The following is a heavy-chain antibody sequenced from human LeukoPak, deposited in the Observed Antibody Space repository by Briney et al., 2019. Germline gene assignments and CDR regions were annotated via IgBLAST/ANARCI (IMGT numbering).Heavy chain of an antibody. D-gene: IGHD2-2*01. J-gene: IGHJ6*02. V-gene: IGHV1-18*01. CDR1: GYTFANYG. Sequence: GASVKVSCKASGYTFANYGLTWVRQAPGQGLEWMGWISAYNGDTNYAQKFQGRVTMTTDTSTTTAYMELSRLRSDDTAVYYCARDHCTSSGCYEYYYYGMDVWGQGTTVTVSS. CDR2: ISAYNGDT. CDR3: ARDHCTSSGCYEYYYYGMDV.